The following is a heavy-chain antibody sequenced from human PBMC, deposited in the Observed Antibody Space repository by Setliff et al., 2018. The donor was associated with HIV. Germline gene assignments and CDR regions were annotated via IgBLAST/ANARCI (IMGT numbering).Heavy chain of an antibody. J-gene: IGHJ3*02. D-gene: IGHD3-10*01. CDR3: ARREIWGHIYGSGAFNI. CDR1: GFSFSSYG. Sequence: PGGSLRLSCAASGFSFSSYGMHWVRQAPGKGLEWVAVISYDGSEKYYADSVKGRFIISRDNAKNSLFLQMNSLRAEDTAVYYCARREIWGHIYGSGAFNIWGQGTVVTVSS. V-gene: IGHV3-30*03. CDR2: ISYDGSEK.